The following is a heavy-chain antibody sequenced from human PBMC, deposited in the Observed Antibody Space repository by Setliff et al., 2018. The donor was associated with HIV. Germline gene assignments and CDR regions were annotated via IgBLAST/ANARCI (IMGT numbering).Heavy chain of an antibody. Sequence: ASVKVSCKASGYTFTDYYIHWVRQAPGQGLEWMGWINSASGGTNYAQNFQGRVTMTRATSVNTAFMELSRLRSDDTAVYYCARADIMITFGGVPRAFDVWGQGTMVTVSS. CDR2: INSASGGT. D-gene: IGHD3-16*01. CDR1: GYTFTDYY. J-gene: IGHJ3*01. V-gene: IGHV1-2*02. CDR3: ARADIMITFGGVPRAFDV.